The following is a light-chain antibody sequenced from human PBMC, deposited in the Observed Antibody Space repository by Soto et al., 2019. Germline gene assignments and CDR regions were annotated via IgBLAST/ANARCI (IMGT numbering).Light chain of an antibody. CDR1: SGHSSYI. V-gene: IGLV4-60*02. CDR2: LEGSGSY. CDR3: ETWDSNTRV. J-gene: IGLJ1*01. Sequence: QLVLTQSSSASASLGSSVKLTCTLSSGHSSYIIAWHQQQPGKAPRYLMKLEGSGSYNKGSGVPDRFSGSSSGADRYLTISNLQFEDEADYYCETWDSNTRVFGTGIKLTVL.